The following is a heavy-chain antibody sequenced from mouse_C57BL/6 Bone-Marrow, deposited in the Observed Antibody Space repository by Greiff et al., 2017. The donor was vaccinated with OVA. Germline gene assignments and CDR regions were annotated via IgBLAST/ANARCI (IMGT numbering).Heavy chain of an antibody. CDR2: ISSGGSYT. V-gene: IGHV5-6*02. CDR3: ARDYGSSYGGYFDY. Sequence: EVMLVESGGDLVKPGGSLKLSCAASGFTFSSYGMSWVRQTPDKRLEWVATISSGGSYTYYPDSVKGRFTISRDNAKNTLYLQMSSLKSEDTAMYYCARDYGSSYGGYFDYWGQGTTLTVSS. J-gene: IGHJ2*01. D-gene: IGHD1-1*01. CDR1: GFTFSSYG.